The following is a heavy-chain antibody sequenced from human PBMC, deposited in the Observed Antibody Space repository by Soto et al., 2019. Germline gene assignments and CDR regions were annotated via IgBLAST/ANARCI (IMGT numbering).Heavy chain of an antibody. CDR2: IYPGDSAT. CDR1: GYSFTSYW. V-gene: IGHV5-51*01. CDR3: ARRYYDILTGYYSPFDY. Sequence: GASLKISCKGSGYSFTSYWIGWVRPMPGKGLEWMGIIYPGDSATRYSTSFQGQVTISADKSISTAYLQWSSLKAADTAMYYCARRYYDILTGYYSPFDYWGQGTLVTVSS. D-gene: IGHD3-9*01. J-gene: IGHJ4*02.